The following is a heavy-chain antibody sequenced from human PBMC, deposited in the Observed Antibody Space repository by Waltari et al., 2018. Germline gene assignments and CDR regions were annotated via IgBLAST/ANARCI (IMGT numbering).Heavy chain of an antibody. CDR1: GGTFSSYA. Sequence: QVQLVQSGAEVKKPGSSVKVSCKASGGTFSSYAISWVRQAPGQGLGWMGGVIPIFVTANYAQKVQGRGTSTTVESTRTAYMELISLRSEDTAVYYCARGGLRWGENAFDIWGQGTMVTVSS. V-gene: IGHV1-69*05. CDR2: VIPIFVTA. D-gene: IGHD4-17*01. J-gene: IGHJ3*02. CDR3: ARGGLRWGENAFDI.